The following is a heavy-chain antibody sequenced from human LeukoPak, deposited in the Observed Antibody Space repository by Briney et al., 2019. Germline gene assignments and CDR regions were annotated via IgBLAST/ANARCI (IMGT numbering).Heavy chain of an antibody. CDR1: GGSISSGGYY. CDR3: ASIGPYYYYYMDV. D-gene: IGHD3-16*02. Sequence: SQTLSLTCTVSGGSISSGGYYWSWIRQPPGKGLEWIGYIYHSGSTYYNPSLKSRVTISVDRSKNQFSLKLSSVTAADTAVYYCASIGPYYYYYMDVWGKGTTVTVSS. V-gene: IGHV4-30-2*01. J-gene: IGHJ6*03. CDR2: IYHSGST.